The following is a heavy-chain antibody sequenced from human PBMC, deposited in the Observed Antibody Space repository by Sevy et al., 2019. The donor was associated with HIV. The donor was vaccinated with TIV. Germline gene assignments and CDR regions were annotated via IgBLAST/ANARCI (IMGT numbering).Heavy chain of an antibody. Sequence: GSLRLSCAASGFTFSSYAMSWVRQAPGKGLEWVSASSGRGGSTYYADSVKGRYTISRDYSKNTLYLQMNSLRAEDTAVYYCAKDRDSSGSDYFDYWGQGTLVTVSS. V-gene: IGHV3-23*01. CDR2: SSGRGGST. CDR3: AKDRDSSGSDYFDY. D-gene: IGHD6-19*01. CDR1: GFTFSSYA. J-gene: IGHJ4*02.